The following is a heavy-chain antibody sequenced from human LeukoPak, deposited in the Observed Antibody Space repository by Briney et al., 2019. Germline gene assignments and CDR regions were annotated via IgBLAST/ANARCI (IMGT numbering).Heavy chain of an antibody. V-gene: IGHV3-48*03. Sequence: GGSLRLSCAASRFTFSSYEMNWVRQAPGKGLEWVSYISSSGSTIYYADSVKGRFTISRDNSKNTLYLQMNSLRAEDTAVYYCAKARSGTYYFDYWGQGTLVTVSS. CDR3: AKARSGTYYFDY. D-gene: IGHD1-26*01. J-gene: IGHJ4*02. CDR1: RFTFSSYE. CDR2: ISSSGSTI.